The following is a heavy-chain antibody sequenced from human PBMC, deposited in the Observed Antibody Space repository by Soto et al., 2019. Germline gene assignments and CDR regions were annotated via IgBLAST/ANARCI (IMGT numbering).Heavy chain of an antibody. CDR3: ARDRGTAMVYDY. V-gene: IGHV4-30-4*01. D-gene: IGHD5-18*01. CDR1: GGSISSGDYY. Sequence: SETLSLTCTVSGGSISSGDYYWSWIRQPPGKGLEWIGYIYYSGSTYYNPSLKSRVAISVDTSKNQFSLKLSSVTAADTAVYYCARDRGTAMVYDYWGQGTLVTVSS. J-gene: IGHJ4*02. CDR2: IYYSGST.